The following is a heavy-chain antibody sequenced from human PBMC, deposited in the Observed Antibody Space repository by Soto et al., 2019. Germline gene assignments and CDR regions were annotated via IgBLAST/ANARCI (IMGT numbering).Heavy chain of an antibody. CDR1: GFTFSSYP. CDR3: AKEIEMATTPGFDY. D-gene: IGHD5-12*01. Sequence: GGSLRLSCAASGFTFSSYPMHWVRQAPGKGLEWVAVISYDETSKYYADSVKGRFTISRDNSKNTLYLQMNSLRAEDTAVYYCAKEIEMATTPGFDYWGQGTLVTVSS. V-gene: IGHV3-30-3*01. CDR2: ISYDETSK. J-gene: IGHJ4*02.